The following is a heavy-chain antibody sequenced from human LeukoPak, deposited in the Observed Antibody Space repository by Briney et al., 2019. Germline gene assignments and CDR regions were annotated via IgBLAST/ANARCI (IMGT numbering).Heavy chain of an antibody. J-gene: IGHJ6*03. CDR3: ARGVPKTSYYYYYMDV. V-gene: IGHV3-48*01. CDR2: ISSSGFTL. Sequence: GGSLRLSCVASGFTCSDYSMNWVRQAPGKGLEWVSYISSSGFTLNYADSVKGRFTISRDNAKNALYLQMNSLRAEDRAVYYCARGVPKTSYYYYYMDVWGKGTTVTVSS. D-gene: IGHD4-11*01. CDR1: GFTCSDYS.